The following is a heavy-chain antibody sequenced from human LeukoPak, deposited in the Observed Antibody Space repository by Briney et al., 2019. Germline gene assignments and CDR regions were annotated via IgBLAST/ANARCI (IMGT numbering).Heavy chain of an antibody. CDR2: ISGSGDST. CDR3: AKLDYGGNSVDY. D-gene: IGHD4-23*01. J-gene: IGHJ4*02. V-gene: IGHV3-23*01. Sequence: GGSLRLSCAASGFTFSSYAMSWVRQAPGKGLEWVSAISGSGDSTYYADSVKGRFTISRDNSKNTLYLQMNSLRAEDTAVYYCAKLDYGGNSVDYWGQGTLVTVSS. CDR1: GFTFSSYA.